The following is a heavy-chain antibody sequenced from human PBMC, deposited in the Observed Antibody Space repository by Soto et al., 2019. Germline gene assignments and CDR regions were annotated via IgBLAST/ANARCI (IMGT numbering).Heavy chain of an antibody. J-gene: IGHJ4*02. V-gene: IGHV1-2*06. Sequence: QVQVVQSGPEVRIPGASVKVSCKTSGYPFANYYVHWVRQAPGKGLEWLGRINPKRGDTVYAQKFRGRVTLTMDISITTVYMELSRLTSDDPAVYYCAKIEGSASSTGDWGPGTLVTISS. CDR1: GYPFANYY. D-gene: IGHD6-6*01. CDR2: INPKRGDT. CDR3: AKIEGSASSTGD.